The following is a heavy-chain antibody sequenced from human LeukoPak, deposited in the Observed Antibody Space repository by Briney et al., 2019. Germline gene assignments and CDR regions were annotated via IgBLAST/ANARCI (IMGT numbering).Heavy chain of an antibody. V-gene: IGHV4-34*01. CDR3: ASRVNGPAVAGTRELDY. J-gene: IGHJ4*02. D-gene: IGHD6-19*01. Sequence: PSETLSLTCAVYGGSFSGYYWSWIRQPPGKGLEWIGEINHSGSTNYNPSLKSRVTISVDTSKNQFSLKLSSVTAADTAVYYCASRVNGPAVAGTRELDYWGQGTLVTVSS. CDR1: GGSFSGYY. CDR2: INHSGST.